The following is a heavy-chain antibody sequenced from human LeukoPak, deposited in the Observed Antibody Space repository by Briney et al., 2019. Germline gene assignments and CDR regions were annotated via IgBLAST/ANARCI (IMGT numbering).Heavy chain of an antibody. J-gene: IGHJ5*02. CDR1: GYTFTNYD. D-gene: IGHD3-10*01. CDR3: ARGPSGGYSVSGSAWFDP. Sequence: ASVKVSCKASGYTFTNYDINWVRLATGQGLEWMGWMNPNSGNTGYAQKFQGRVSMTRNTSVSTAYMDLSSLRSEDTAVYYCARGPSGGYSVSGSAWFDPWGQGTLVTVSS. CDR2: MNPNSGNT. V-gene: IGHV1-8*01.